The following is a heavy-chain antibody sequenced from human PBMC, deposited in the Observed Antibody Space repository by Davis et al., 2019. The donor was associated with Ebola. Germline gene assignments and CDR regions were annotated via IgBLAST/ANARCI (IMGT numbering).Heavy chain of an antibody. CDR3: ARERWLQSYYFEY. Sequence: GESLKISCAASGFSFSRYWMHWVRQAPGKGLVWVSRIKSDGSTISYADSVKGRFTISRDNAKNTLFLQMNSLRAEDTAVYYCARERWLQSYYFEYWGQGTLVTVSS. CDR2: IKSDGSTI. J-gene: IGHJ4*02. CDR1: GFSFSRYW. V-gene: IGHV3-74*01. D-gene: IGHD5-24*01.